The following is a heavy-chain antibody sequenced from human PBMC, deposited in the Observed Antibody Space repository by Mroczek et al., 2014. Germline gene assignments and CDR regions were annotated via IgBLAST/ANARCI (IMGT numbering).Heavy chain of an antibody. Sequence: QVQLVESGAEVKKPGASVKVSCKASGYTFTGYYMHWVRQAPGQGLEWMGWINPNSGGTNYAQKFQGRVTMTRDTSISTAYMELSRLRSDDTAVYYCARAGRYCSSTSCYANWFDPWGQGTLVTVSS. D-gene: IGHD2-2*01. CDR1: GYTFTGYY. CDR3: ARAGRYCSSTSCYANWFDP. J-gene: IGHJ5*02. V-gene: IGHV1-2*02. CDR2: INPNSGGT.